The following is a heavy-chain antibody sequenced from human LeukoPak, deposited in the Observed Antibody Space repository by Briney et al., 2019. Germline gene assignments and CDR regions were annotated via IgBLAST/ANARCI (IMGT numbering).Heavy chain of an antibody. V-gene: IGHV3-23*01. Sequence: GGSLRLSCAVSGFTFSSYAMSWVRQAPGKGLEWVSSISGTGVNTFDADSVKGRFTISRDNSKNNLYLQMNSLEAEDTAIYYCAKNIRQLGNYYYYMDVWGTGTTVTVSS. CDR1: GFTFSSYA. CDR2: ISGTGVNT. CDR3: AKNIRQLGNYYYYMDV. D-gene: IGHD7-27*01. J-gene: IGHJ6*03.